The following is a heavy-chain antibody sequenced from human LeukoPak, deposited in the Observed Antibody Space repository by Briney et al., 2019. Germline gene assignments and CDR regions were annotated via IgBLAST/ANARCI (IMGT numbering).Heavy chain of an antibody. CDR1: GFTFSAYD. D-gene: IGHD2-8*02. V-gene: IGHV3-13*01. Sequence: GGSLRLSCAASGFTFSAYDMHWVRQAAGKSLEWVSVIATAGDTYYPGSVKGRFIISRENAKNSLYLQMNSLRVEDTAVYYCAREEGLVLDYWGQGTLVTVSS. J-gene: IGHJ4*02. CDR3: AREEGLVLDY. CDR2: IATAGDT.